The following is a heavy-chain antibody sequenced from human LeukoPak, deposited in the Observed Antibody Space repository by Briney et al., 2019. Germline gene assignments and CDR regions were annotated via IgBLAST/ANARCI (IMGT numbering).Heavy chain of an antibody. V-gene: IGHV3-7*01. CDR3: ARDSAITMVRGVNDY. CDR1: GFTFSSYW. D-gene: IGHD3-10*01. J-gene: IGHJ4*02. CDR2: IKQGGSEK. Sequence: GGSLRLSCAASGFTFSSYWMSWVRQAPGKGLEWVANIKQGGSEKHYVDSVKGRFTISSDNAKNSLYLQMNSLRAEDTAVYYCARDSAITMVRGVNDYWGQGTLVTVSS.